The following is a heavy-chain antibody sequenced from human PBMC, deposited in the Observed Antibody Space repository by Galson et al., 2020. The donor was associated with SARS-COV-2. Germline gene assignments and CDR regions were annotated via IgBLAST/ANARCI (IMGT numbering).Heavy chain of an antibody. J-gene: IGHJ4*02. CDR3: ARRTYYYGSGSYLVSDY. CDR1: GFAFSDYS. Sequence: GGSLRLSCVASGFAFSDYSMTWIRQAPGTGLESVSYINTGGGVKYYADSVKGRFTISRDNAKNSLYLQMNSLRAEDTAVYYCARRTYYYGSGSYLVSDYWGQGTLVTVSS. D-gene: IGHD3-10*01. CDR2: INTGGGVK. V-gene: IGHV3-11*01.